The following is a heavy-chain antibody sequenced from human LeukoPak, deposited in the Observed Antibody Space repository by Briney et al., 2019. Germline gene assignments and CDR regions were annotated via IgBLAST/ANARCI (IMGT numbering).Heavy chain of an antibody. D-gene: IGHD1-26*01. CDR2: INSDGSST. CDR3: ARVGNSGSYFDC. Sequence: GGSLRLSCVASGFTFSSYWMHWVRQAPGKGLVWVSRINSDGSSTTYADSVKGRFTISRDNAKNTLYLQMNSLRAEDTAVYYCARVGNSGSYFDCWGQGTLVTVSS. V-gene: IGHV3-74*01. J-gene: IGHJ4*02. CDR1: GFTFSSYW.